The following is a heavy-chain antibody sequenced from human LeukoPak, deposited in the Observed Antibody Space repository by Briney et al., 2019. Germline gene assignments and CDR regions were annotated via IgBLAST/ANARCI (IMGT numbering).Heavy chain of an antibody. Sequence: GGSLRLSCAASGFTVSSNYMSWVRQAPGKGLEWVSVIYSGGSTYYADSVKGRFTISRDNSKNTLYLQVNSLRAEDTAVYYCARDRVAAAGWYFDLWGRGTLVTVSS. CDR3: ARDRVAAAGWYFDL. D-gene: IGHD6-13*01. CDR1: GFTVSSNY. CDR2: IYSGGST. V-gene: IGHV3-66*01. J-gene: IGHJ2*01.